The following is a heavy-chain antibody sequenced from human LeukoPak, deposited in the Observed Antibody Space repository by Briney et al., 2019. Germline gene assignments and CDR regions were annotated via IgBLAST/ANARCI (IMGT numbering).Heavy chain of an antibody. J-gene: IGHJ4*02. D-gene: IGHD1-26*01. V-gene: IGHV3-7*01. CDR2: INQDGSEK. CDR3: ARDKIVGATYFDY. CDR1: GFSFSGYW. Sequence: GGSLRLSCAVSGFSFSGYWMSWVRQAPGKGLEWVANINQDGSEKYYVDSLKGRFTISRDNAKNSLYLQLNNLRAEDTAVYYCARDKIVGATYFDYWGQGTLVTVSS.